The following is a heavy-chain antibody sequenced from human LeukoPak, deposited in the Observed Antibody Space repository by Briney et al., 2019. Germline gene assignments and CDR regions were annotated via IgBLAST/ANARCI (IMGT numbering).Heavy chain of an antibody. CDR3: ASTSGWYEPIDY. J-gene: IGHJ4*02. Sequence: PGRSLRLSCAASGFTFNSYGMHWVRQAPGKGLEWVAVISYDGSNEYFADSVKGRFTISRDNSKNTLFLKMNSLRAEETAVYYCASTSGWYEPIDYWGQGTLVTVSS. CDR2: ISYDGSNE. CDR1: GFTFNSYG. D-gene: IGHD6-19*01. V-gene: IGHV3-30*03.